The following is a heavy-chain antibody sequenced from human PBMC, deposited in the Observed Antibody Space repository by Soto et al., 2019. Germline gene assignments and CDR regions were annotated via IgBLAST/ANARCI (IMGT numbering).Heavy chain of an antibody. CDR1: GFTFGDYA. Sequence: EVQLVESGGGLVQPGRSLRLSCAASGFTFGDYAMHWVRQAPGKGREGVSGISWNSGSIGYADSVKGRFTISRDDAKNSLYLQMNSLRAEDTALYYCAKDCSGGSSLYDAFDIWGQGTMVTVSS. D-gene: IGHD2-15*01. J-gene: IGHJ3*02. V-gene: IGHV3-9*01. CDR3: AKDCSGGSSLYDAFDI. CDR2: ISWNSGSI.